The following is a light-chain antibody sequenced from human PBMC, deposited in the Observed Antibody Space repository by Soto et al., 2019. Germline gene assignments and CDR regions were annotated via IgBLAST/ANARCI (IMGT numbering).Light chain of an antibody. V-gene: IGKV1-5*01. Sequence: DNQMTQSPSTLSAYVGDIVTITCRASQSISSWLAWYQQKPGKAPKLLIYAASSLQSGVPSTFSGSGSGTDFTLSISSLPPEDFATYYCQPYNSYWRFAQGTKVDIK. CDR1: QSISSW. J-gene: IGKJ1*01. CDR2: AAS. CDR3: QPYNSYWR.